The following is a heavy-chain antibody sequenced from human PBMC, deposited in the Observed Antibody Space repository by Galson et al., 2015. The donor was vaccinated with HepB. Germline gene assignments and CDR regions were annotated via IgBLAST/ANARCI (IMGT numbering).Heavy chain of an antibody. J-gene: IGHJ6*02. D-gene: IGHD2-2*01. V-gene: IGHV4-34*01. CDR3: ARGKRIVVVPAAPPYCYGMDV. CDR1: GGSFSGYY. CDR2: INHSGST. Sequence: SETLSLTCAVYGGSFSGYYWSWIRQPPGKGLEWIGEINHSGSTNYNPSLKSRVTISVDTSKNQFSLKLSSVTAADTAVYYCARGKRIVVVPAAPPYCYGMDVWGQGTTVTVSS.